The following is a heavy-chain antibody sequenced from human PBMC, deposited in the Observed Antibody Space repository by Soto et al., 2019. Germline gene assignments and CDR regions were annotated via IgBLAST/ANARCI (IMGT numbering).Heavy chain of an antibody. CDR3: ARGGVGAAAGIDAFDI. CDR2: INHSGST. J-gene: IGHJ3*02. D-gene: IGHD6-13*01. Sequence: PSATRSLTWAVYGGSFSGYYWSWIRQPPGKGLAWIGEINHSGSTGYNPSRKSRVTISVDTSKNQFSLKLSSVNAADTAVYYCARGGVGAAAGIDAFDIWGQGTMVTVS. V-gene: IGHV4-34*01. CDR1: GGSFSGYY.